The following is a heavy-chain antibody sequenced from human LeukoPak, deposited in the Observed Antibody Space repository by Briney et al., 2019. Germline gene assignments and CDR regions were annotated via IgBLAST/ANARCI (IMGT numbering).Heavy chain of an antibody. J-gene: IGHJ3*02. Sequence: SQTLSLTCGISGDSVSSNSAAWNWIRQSPSRGLEWLGRIYYRSKWYNDYPVSVKSRITVNPDTSKNQFSLHLNSVTPEDTAVYFCARVPTDSFFAFDIWGQGTMVTVSS. D-gene: IGHD3-22*01. CDR1: GDSVSSNSAA. CDR3: ARVPTDSFFAFDI. CDR2: IYYRSKWYN. V-gene: IGHV6-1*01.